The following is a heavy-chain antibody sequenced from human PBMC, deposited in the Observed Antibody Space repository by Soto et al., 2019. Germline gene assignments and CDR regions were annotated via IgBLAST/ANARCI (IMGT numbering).Heavy chain of an antibody. CDR3: ANDGGHKFDY. V-gene: IGHV3-30*18. CDR1: GFTFSSYG. Sequence: GGSLRLSCAASGFTFSSYGMHWVRQAPGKGLEWVAVISYDGSNKFYADSVKGRFTISRDNSKNTLYLQMDSLRAEDTAVYYCANDGGHKFDYWGQGTLVTVSS. J-gene: IGHJ4*02. D-gene: IGHD3-3*01. CDR2: ISYDGSNK.